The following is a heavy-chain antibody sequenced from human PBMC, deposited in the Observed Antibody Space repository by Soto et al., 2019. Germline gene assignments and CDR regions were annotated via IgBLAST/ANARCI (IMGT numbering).Heavy chain of an antibody. V-gene: IGHV1-18*04. CDR1: GYTFTSYG. J-gene: IGHJ3*02. CDR2: ISAYNGNT. CDR3: ARDYYDRSGSKAGDAFDI. Sequence: QVQLVQSGAEVKKPGASVKVSCKASGYTFTSYGISWVRQAPGQGLEWMGWISAYNGNTNYAQKLQGRVTMTTDTSTSTAYIELRSLRSDDTAVYYCARDYYDRSGSKAGDAFDIWGQGTMVTVSS. D-gene: IGHD3-22*01.